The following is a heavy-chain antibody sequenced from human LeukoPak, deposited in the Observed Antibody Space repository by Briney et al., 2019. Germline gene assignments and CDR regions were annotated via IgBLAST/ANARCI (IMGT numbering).Heavy chain of an antibody. V-gene: IGHV3-30-3*01. D-gene: IGHD2-15*01. CDR2: ISYDGSNK. Sequence: GGSLRLSCAASGFTFSSYAMHWVRQAPGKGLEWVAVISYDGSNKYYADSVKGRFTISRDNSKNTLYLQMNSLRAEDTAVYYCARDRVCSGGSCYAKDYWYYGMDVWGQGTTVTVSS. J-gene: IGHJ6*02. CDR3: ARDRVCSGGSCYAKDYWYYGMDV. CDR1: GFTFSSYA.